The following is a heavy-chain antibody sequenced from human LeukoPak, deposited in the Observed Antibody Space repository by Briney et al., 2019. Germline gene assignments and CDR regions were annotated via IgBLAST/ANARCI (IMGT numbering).Heavy chain of an antibody. D-gene: IGHD6-19*01. Sequence: PGGSLRLSCAASGFTFSSHAMSWVRQAPGKGLEWVSGISGSGGSTYYADSVKGRFTISRDNSKNTLYVQMNSLRAEDTGVYYCAKGRAGIDYWGQGTLVIVSS. V-gene: IGHV3-23*01. CDR1: GFTFSSHA. J-gene: IGHJ4*02. CDR3: AKGRAGIDY. CDR2: ISGSGGST.